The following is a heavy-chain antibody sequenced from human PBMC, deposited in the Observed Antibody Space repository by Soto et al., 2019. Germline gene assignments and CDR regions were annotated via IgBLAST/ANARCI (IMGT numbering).Heavy chain of an antibody. CDR1: GGSISSVGHY. J-gene: IGHJ6*02. V-gene: IGHV4-31*03. CDR2: IYYSGST. D-gene: IGHD6-25*01. Sequence: NPSETLSLTCSVSGGSISSVGHYWTWIRQQPGKGLEWIGYIYYSGSTDYNPSLKSRVTISVDRSKNQFSLNLSSVTAADTAIYYCARESGGYDSSTRYGLDVWGQGTKVTVYS. CDR3: ARESGGYDSSTRYGLDV.